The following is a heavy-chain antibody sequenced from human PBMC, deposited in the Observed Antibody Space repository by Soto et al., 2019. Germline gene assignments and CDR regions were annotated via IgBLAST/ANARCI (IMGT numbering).Heavy chain of an antibody. CDR3: AREYSSGWYNY. J-gene: IGHJ4*02. CDR2: ISLYSDGT. CDR1: GYTLSNYG. V-gene: IGHV1-18*01. D-gene: IGHD6-19*01. Sequence: ASVKVSCKTSGYTLSNYGITWVRQAPGQPLEWLGWISLYSDGTNYAQKFQGRVSMTTDTSTTTAYMELSSLRSEDTAVYYCAREYSSGWYNYWGQGTLVTVSS.